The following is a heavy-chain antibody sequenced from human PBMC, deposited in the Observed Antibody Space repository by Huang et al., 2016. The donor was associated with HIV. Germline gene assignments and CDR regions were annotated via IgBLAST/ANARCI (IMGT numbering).Heavy chain of an antibody. D-gene: IGHD1-7*01. J-gene: IGHJ6*02. CDR2: RKQDESEK. CDR1: TFRFGAYW. Sequence: VESGGRLVQPGWSIRLSCVGSTFRFGAYWMSWVRQSAGKGLEWVANRKQDESEKYYVDSVKGRFNISRDNAKKVLFLEMNNVRVEDTATYYGATKTAAMDIWGQGTTVTVS. V-gene: IGHV3-7*01. CDR3: ATKTAAMDI.